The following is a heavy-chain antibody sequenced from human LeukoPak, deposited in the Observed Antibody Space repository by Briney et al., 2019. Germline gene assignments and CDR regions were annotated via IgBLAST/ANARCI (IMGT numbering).Heavy chain of an antibody. D-gene: IGHD4-17*01. CDR2: STVGGTNT. J-gene: IGHJ4*02. CDR1: GFTLSSYA. V-gene: IGHV3-23*01. CDR3: AKDIYAYVTNCFFDY. Sequence: GGSLRLSCAASGFTLSSYAMSWVRQAPGTGLEWVSGSTVGGTNTHYADSVKGRFTISRDHSKNMLYLQMNSLRAEDTAIYYCAKDIYAYVTNCFFDYWGQGSLVTVSS.